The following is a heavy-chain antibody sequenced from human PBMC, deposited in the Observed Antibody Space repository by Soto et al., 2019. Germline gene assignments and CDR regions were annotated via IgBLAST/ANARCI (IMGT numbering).Heavy chain of an antibody. Sequence: SETLSLTCTVSGGSISSYYWSWIRQPPGKGLEWIGYIYYSGSTNYNPSLKSRVTISVDTSKNQFSLKLSSVTAADTAVYYCARRHGVALDIWGQGTMVTVSS. CDR3: ARRHGVALDI. V-gene: IGHV4-59*08. J-gene: IGHJ3*02. D-gene: IGHD3-10*01. CDR2: IYYSGST. CDR1: GGSISSYY.